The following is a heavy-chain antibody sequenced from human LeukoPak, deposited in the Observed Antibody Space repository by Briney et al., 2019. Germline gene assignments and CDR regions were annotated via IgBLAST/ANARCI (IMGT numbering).Heavy chain of an antibody. Sequence: GASVKVSCKASGYTFSNYDINWVRQPPGQGLEWMGWMNPNSGRRVYAQKFQGRVTMTRNSSINTAYMELTSLRSDDTAVYYCARGLRSDYWGQGTLVTVSS. V-gene: IGHV1-8*01. CDR3: ARGLRSDY. J-gene: IGHJ4*02. CDR2: MNPNSGRR. D-gene: IGHD3-16*02. CDR1: GYTFSNYD.